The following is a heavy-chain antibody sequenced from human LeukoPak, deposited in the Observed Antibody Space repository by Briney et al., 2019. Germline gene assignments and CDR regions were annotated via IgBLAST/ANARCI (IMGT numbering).Heavy chain of an antibody. J-gene: IGHJ6*02. CDR1: GGSFSGYY. CDR3: ARGGNWNYARYYYYYYGMDV. Sequence: SETLSLTCAVYGGSFSGYYWSWIRQPPGKGLEWIGEINHSGSTNYNPSLKSRVTISVDTSKNQFSLKLSSVTAADTAVYYCARGGNWNYARYYYYYYGMDVWGQGTTVTVS. D-gene: IGHD1-7*01. V-gene: IGHV4-34*01. CDR2: INHSGST.